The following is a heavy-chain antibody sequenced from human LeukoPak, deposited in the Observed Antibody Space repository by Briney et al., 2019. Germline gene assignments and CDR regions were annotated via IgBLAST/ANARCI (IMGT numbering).Heavy chain of an antibody. CDR1: GFTVSSNY. V-gene: IGHV3-53*01. D-gene: IGHD2-15*01. J-gene: IGHJ4*02. CDR2: IYSGDST. Sequence: GGSLRLSCAASGFTVSSNYMSWVRQAPGKGLEWVSVIYSGDSTYHADSVKGRFTISRDNSKNTLFLQMNTLSAEDTAAYYCARLVGITYFDYWGQGTLVTVSS. CDR3: ARLVGITYFDY.